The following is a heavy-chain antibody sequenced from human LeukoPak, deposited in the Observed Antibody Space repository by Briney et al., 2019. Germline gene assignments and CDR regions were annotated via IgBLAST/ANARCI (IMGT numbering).Heavy chain of an antibody. CDR1: EFTFSNYG. D-gene: IGHD4-11*01. J-gene: IGHJ4*02. Sequence: GGSLRLSCAASEFTFSNYGMSWVRQAPGTGLEWVSYISGSGTTIYYADSVKGRFTISRDNARNSLYLQMNSLRVEDTAVYYCAGGKNLQFWNWGQGTLVTVSS. CDR2: ISGSGTTI. V-gene: IGHV3-48*01. CDR3: AGGKNLQFWN.